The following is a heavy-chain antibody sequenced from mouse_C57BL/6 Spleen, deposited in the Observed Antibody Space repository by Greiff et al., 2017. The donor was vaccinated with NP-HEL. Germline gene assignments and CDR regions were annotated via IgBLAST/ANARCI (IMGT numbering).Heavy chain of an antibody. CDR2: IYPGDGDT. J-gene: IGHJ3*01. D-gene: IGHD2-4*01. CDR1: GYAFSSSW. V-gene: IGHV1-82*01. Sequence: QVQLQQSGPELVKPGASVKISCKASGYAFSSSWMNWVKQRPGKGLEWIGRIYPGDGDTNYNGKFKGKATLTADKSSSKAYMQISSLTSEDSAVYFYARLRADYDYAWFAYWGQGTLVTVSA. CDR3: ARLRADYDYAWFAY.